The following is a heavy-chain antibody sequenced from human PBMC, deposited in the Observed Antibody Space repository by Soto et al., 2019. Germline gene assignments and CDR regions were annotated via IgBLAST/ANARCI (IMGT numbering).Heavy chain of an antibody. CDR2: IYYSGNT. Sequence: PSETLSLTCTVSCGSMSPNYWSWIRQPPGKGLEWIGYIYYSGNTDYTPSLKSRVTMSVDTSKNQFSLKLSSVTAADTAVYYCARGGWTNDYWGQGILVTVSS. D-gene: IGHD6-19*01. V-gene: IGHV4-59*01. CDR1: CGSMSPNY. CDR3: ARGGWTNDY. J-gene: IGHJ4*02.